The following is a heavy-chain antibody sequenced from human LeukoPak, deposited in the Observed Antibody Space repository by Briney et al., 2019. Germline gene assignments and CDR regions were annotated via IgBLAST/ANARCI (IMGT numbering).Heavy chain of an antibody. D-gene: IGHD2-8*01. J-gene: IGHJ4*02. CDR3: VCRAMFGNIVLMVYEINFDY. CDR2: IYTSGGT. CDR1: GDSISSYY. Sequence: SETLSLTCTVSGDSISSYYWSWIRQPPGKGLEWIGYIYTSGGTNYIPSLKGRVTISIDTSKNQFSLKLSSVTAADTAVYYCVCRAMFGNIVLMVYEINFDYWGQGTLVTVSS. V-gene: IGHV4-4*09.